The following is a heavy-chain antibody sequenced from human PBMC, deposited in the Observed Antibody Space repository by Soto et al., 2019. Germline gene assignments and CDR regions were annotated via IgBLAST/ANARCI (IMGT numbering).Heavy chain of an antibody. CDR2: IYYSGST. J-gene: IGHJ6*02. CDR3: AREGCSGGSCYLTDGMDV. V-gene: IGHV4-30-4*01. CDR1: GGSISSGDYY. D-gene: IGHD2-15*01. Sequence: QVQLQGSGPGLVKPSQTLSLTCTVSGGSISSGDYYWSWIRQPPGKGLEWIGYIYYSGSTYYNPSLKSRVTISVDTSKNQFSLKLSSVTAADTAVYYCAREGCSGGSCYLTDGMDVWGQGTTVTVSS.